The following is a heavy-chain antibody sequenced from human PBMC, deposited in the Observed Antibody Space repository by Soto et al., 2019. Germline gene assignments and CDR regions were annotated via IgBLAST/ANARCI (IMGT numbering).Heavy chain of an antibody. V-gene: IGHV4-30-4*01. CDR1: GGSISSGDYY. J-gene: IGHJ4*02. CDR3: ASRKSSPYFDY. CDR2: IYYSGST. Sequence: SETLSLTCTVSGGSISSGDYYWSWIRQPPGKGLEWIGYIYYSGSTYYNPSLKSRVTISIDTSKNQFSLKLSSVTAADTAVYYCASRKSSPYFDYWGQGTLVTVSS. D-gene: IGHD3-10*01.